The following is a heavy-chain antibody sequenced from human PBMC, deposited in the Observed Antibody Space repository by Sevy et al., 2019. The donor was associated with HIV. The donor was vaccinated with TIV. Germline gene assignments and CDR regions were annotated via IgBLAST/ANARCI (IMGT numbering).Heavy chain of an antibody. J-gene: IGHJ4*02. D-gene: IGHD6-6*01. Sequence: GGSLRLSCAASRFTFSSFAMKWVRQTPERGLEWVSTITGSDGNTYYTDSVRGRFTISRDISKNTLYLQMNSLRAEDTAVYYCSTRASSSRGFDNWGQGTLVTVSS. CDR2: ITGSDGNT. CDR3: STRASSSRGFDN. V-gene: IGHV3-23*01. CDR1: RFTFSSFA.